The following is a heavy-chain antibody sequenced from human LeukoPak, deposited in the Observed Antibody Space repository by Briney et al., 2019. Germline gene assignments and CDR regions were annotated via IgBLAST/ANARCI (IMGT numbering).Heavy chain of an antibody. CDR1: GFTFSSYE. Sequence: GGSLRLSCAASGFTFSSYEMNWVRQAPGKGLEWVSYISSSGSTIYCADSVKGRFTISRDNAKNSLYLQMNSLRAEDTAVYYCARRDLLTGTFDYWGQGTLVTVSS. CDR2: ISSSGSTI. V-gene: IGHV3-48*03. J-gene: IGHJ4*02. D-gene: IGHD1-20*01. CDR3: ARRDLLTGTFDY.